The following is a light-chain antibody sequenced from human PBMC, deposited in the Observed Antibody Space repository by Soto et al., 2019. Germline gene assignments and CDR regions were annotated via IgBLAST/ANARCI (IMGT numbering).Light chain of an antibody. Sequence: QLVLTQSPSASASLGASVKLTCTLSSGHSNYAIAWHQQQPEKGPRYLMKINSVGSHTKGDGIPDRFSGSSSGAERYLTISSLQSEDEADYYCQTWGTGIQVFGGGTKVTVL. CDR2: INSVGSH. V-gene: IGLV4-69*01. CDR1: SGHSNYA. J-gene: IGLJ3*02. CDR3: QTWGTGIQV.